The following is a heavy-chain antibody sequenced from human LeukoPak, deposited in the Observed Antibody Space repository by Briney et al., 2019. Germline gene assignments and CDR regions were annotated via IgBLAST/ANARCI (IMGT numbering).Heavy chain of an antibody. J-gene: IGHJ5*02. CDR3: ARELKSRYYYDSSGPQIDP. CDR2: ISAYNGNT. Sequence: ASVKVSCKASGYTFTSYGISWVRQAPGQGLEWMGWISAYNGNTNYAQKLQGRVTMTTDTSTSTAYMELRSLRSDDTAVYYCARELKSRYYYDSSGPQIDPWGQGTLVTVSS. CDR1: GYTFTSYG. V-gene: IGHV1-18*01. D-gene: IGHD3-22*01.